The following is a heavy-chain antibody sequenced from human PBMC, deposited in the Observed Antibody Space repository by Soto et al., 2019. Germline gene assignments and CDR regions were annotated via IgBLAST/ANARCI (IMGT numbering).Heavy chain of an antibody. J-gene: IGHJ6*02. V-gene: IGHV3-30*18. D-gene: IGHD3-10*01. Sequence: QAQLVESGGGVVQPGTSLRLSCAASGFTFSDCSMHWVRQAPGKGLEWVASTSYNGNNKYYGDSVKGRFTISRDNSKNTLHLEMITLRPEDTAVYYCAKDIKCEDFTYGYFYYGMDVWGQGTTVTVSS. CDR2: TSYNGNNK. CDR1: GFTFSDCS. CDR3: AKDIKCEDFTYGYFYYGMDV.